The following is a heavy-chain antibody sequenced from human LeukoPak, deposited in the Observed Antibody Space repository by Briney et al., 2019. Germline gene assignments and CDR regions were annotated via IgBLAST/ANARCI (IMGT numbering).Heavy chain of an antibody. CDR1: GYTFTSKH. J-gene: IGHJ6*02. D-gene: IGHD2-15*01. CDR3: ARDPTMVVVVVSTLYGMDV. CDR2: INPNDGST. V-gene: IGHV1-46*01. Sequence: ASVKVSCKASGYTFTSKHIHWVRQAPGQGLEWMGIINPNDGSTTYAQKFQGRVTMTSDTSTNTVYMELSSLRSEDTAVFYCARDPTMVVVVVSTLYGMDVWGQGTSVTVS.